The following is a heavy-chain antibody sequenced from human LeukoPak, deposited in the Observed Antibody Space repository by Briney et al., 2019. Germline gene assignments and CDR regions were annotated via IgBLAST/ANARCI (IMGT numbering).Heavy chain of an antibody. J-gene: IGHJ3*02. CDR1: GFTFSSYS. V-gene: IGHV3-64D*08. D-gene: IGHD3-22*01. CDR2: ISSNGGST. CDR3: GLAAYYYDSSGSDDAFDI. Sequence: GGSVRLSCAASGFTFSSYSMNWVRQAPGKGLEYVSAISSNGGSTYYADSVKGRCTISRDNSKNTLYLQMSSLRAEDTAVYYCGLAAYYYDSSGSDDAFDIWGQGTMVIVSS.